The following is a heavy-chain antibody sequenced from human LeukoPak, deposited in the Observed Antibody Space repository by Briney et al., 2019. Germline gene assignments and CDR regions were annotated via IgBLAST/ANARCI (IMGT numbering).Heavy chain of an antibody. V-gene: IGHV1-18*01. CDR2: ISAYNGNT. J-gene: IGHJ4*02. CDR3: ARHRHSSGWEIIDY. CDR1: GYTFTRYG. D-gene: IGHD6-19*01. Sequence: GSVKVSCKASGYTFTRYGISWVGRAPGQGLEWMGWISAYNGNTNYAQKLQGRVTMTTDTSTRTANIERRRRRYADTPVYYCARHRHSSGWEIIDYWGQGTLVTVSS.